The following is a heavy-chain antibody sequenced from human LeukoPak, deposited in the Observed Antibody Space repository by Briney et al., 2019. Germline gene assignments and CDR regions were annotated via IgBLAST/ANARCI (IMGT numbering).Heavy chain of an antibody. CDR3: AREYYYDSSAGYFQH. J-gene: IGHJ1*01. CDR1: GGSISSGDYY. CDR2: IYYSGST. D-gene: IGHD3-22*01. V-gene: IGHV4-30-4*01. Sequence: SQTLSLTCTVSGGSISSGDYYWSWIRQPPGKGLEWIGYIYYSGSTYYNPSLKSRVTISADTSKNQFSLKLSSVTAADTAVYYCAREYYYDSSAGYFQHWGQGTLVTVSS.